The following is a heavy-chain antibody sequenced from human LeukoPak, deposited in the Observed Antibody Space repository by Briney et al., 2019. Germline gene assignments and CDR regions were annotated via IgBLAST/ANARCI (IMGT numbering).Heavy chain of an antibody. CDR3: ARVGSSGWYVHPTLDY. J-gene: IGHJ4*02. V-gene: IGHV1-2*02. CDR1: GYTFTGYY. CDR2: MNPNSGGT. D-gene: IGHD6-19*01. Sequence: GASVKVSCKASGYTFTGYYMHWVRQAPGQGLEWMGWMNPNSGGTNYAQKFQGRVTVTRDTSITTAYMELSRLRSDDTAVYYCARVGSSGWYVHPTLDYWGQGTLVTVSS.